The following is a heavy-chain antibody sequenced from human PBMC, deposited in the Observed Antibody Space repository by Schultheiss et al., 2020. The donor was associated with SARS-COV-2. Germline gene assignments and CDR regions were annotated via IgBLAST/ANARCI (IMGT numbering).Heavy chain of an antibody. V-gene: IGHV4-61*02. Sequence: SETLSLTCTVSGVSISSGSYYWSWIRQPAGKGLEWIGRIYTSGSTNYNPSLKSRVTISVDTSKNQFSLKLSSVTAADTAVYYCARAGLGYSGYFPQINWFDPWAQGTLVTVSS. J-gene: IGHJ5*02. D-gene: IGHD5-12*01. CDR1: GVSISSGSYY. CDR3: ARAGLGYSGYFPQINWFDP. CDR2: IYTSGST.